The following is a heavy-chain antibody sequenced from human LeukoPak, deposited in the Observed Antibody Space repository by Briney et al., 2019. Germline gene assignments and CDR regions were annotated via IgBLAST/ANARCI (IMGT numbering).Heavy chain of an antibody. D-gene: IGHD6-19*01. CDR3: AREGNSGWRDDGFDI. CDR1: GFIFSSYW. V-gene: IGHV3-74*01. J-gene: IGHJ3*02. Sequence: GGSLRLSCAASGFIFSSYWMHWVRQAPGKGLVWVSRIHSDGSDTTYADSVKGRFTISRDNAKNTLYLQMNSLRAEDTAVYYCAREGNSGWRDDGFDIWGQGTMVTVSS. CDR2: IHSDGSDT.